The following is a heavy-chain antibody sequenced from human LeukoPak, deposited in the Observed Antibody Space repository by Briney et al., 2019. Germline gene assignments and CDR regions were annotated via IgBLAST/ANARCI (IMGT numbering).Heavy chain of an antibody. D-gene: IGHD1-26*01. CDR3: EGEQAYIVGATLEGGDY. CDR2: INPNSGGT. Sequence: ASVKLSCKASGYTFTGYYMHWVRQAPGQGLEWMGWINPNSGGTNYAQTVQGRVTMTRDTSNNTAYMQLSSLRSDDTAVYYCEGEQAYIVGATLEGGDYWGQGTLVTVSS. J-gene: IGHJ4*02. V-gene: IGHV1-2*02. CDR1: GYTFTGYY.